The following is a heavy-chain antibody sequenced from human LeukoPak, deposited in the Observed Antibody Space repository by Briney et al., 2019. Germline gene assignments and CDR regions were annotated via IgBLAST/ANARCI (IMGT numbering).Heavy chain of an antibody. Sequence: PSETLSLTCTVSGGSISSYYWSWIRQPPGKGLEWIGYIYYSGSTNYNPSLKSRVTISVDTSKNQFSLKLSSVTAADTAVYYCARATYYDFWSGYYTSAFDIWGQGTMVTVSS. CDR3: ARATYYDFWSGYYTSAFDI. CDR1: GGSISSYY. J-gene: IGHJ3*02. CDR2: IYYSGST. D-gene: IGHD3-3*01. V-gene: IGHV4-59*01.